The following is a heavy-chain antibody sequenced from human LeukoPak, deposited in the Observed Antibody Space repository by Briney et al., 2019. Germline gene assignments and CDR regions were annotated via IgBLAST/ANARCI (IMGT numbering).Heavy chain of an antibody. CDR3: AKDKSTNYDFWSGRGYYFDY. CDR1: GFTFSSYA. Sequence: GGSLRLSCAASGFTFSSYAMSWVRQAPGKGLEWVSATSGSGGSTYYADSVKGRFTISRDNSKNTLYLQMNSLRAEDTAVYYCAKDKSTNYDFWSGRGYYFDYWGQGTLVTVSS. D-gene: IGHD3-3*01. V-gene: IGHV3-23*01. CDR2: TSGSGGST. J-gene: IGHJ4*02.